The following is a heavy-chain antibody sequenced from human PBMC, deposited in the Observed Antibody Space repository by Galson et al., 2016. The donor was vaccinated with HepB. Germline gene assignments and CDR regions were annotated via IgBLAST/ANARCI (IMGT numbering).Heavy chain of an antibody. CDR1: RFTFSTDW. CDR2: IKQDGSEK. J-gene: IGHJ4*01. CDR3: VAAAVDH. D-gene: IGHD6-25*01. Sequence: SLRLSCAGSRFTFSTDWMTWVRQAPGKGLEWVANIKQDGSEKYYVDSVKGRFTISRDNAKDLLYLQMNSLRADDTAVYYCVAAAVDHWGHGTLVTVSS. V-gene: IGHV3-7*01.